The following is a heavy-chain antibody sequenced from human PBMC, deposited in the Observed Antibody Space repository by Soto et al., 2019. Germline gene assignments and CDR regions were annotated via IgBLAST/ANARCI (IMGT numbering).Heavy chain of an antibody. Sequence: GGSLRLSCAASGFTFSNAWMNWVRQAPGKGLEWVGRIKSKTDGGTTDYAAPVKGRFTISRDDSKNTLYLQMNSLKTEDTAVYYCTTDWSPPRYDYVWGSYRFRSLGFDYYYYYGMDVWGQGTTVTVSS. D-gene: IGHD3-16*02. V-gene: IGHV3-15*07. J-gene: IGHJ6*02. CDR3: TTDWSPPRYDYVWGSYRFRSLGFDYYYYYGMDV. CDR2: IKSKTDGGTT. CDR1: GFTFSNAW.